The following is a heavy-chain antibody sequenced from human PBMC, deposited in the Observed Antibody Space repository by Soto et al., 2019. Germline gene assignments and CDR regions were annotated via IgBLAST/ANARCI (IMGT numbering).Heavy chain of an antibody. Sequence: PXESLKISCKGSGYSFSGYWITWVRQKPGKGLEWMGRIDPSDSQTYYSPSFRGHVTISVTKSITTVFLQWSSLRASDTAMYYCARQIYDSDTGPNFQYYLDYWGQGTPVTVSS. J-gene: IGHJ4*02. V-gene: IGHV5-10-1*01. CDR1: GYSFSGYW. D-gene: IGHD3-22*01. CDR3: ARQIYDSDTGPNFQYYLDY. CDR2: IDPSDSQT.